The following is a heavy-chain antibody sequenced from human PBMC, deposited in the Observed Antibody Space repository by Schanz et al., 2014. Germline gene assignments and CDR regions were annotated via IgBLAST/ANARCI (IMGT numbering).Heavy chain of an antibody. Sequence: QVQLVESGGGVVQPGRSLRLSCAASGFIFSSYGLHWVRQAPGKGLEWVAFIWYDGSNKYYADSVKGRFTISRDNAKNSLFLQMNSLRVEDTAVYYCAKDPSHGDYDYYFDYWGQGTLXTVSS. CDR2: IWYDGSNK. CDR3: AKDPSHGDYDYYFDY. V-gene: IGHV3-33*06. J-gene: IGHJ4*02. D-gene: IGHD3-22*01. CDR1: GFIFSSYG.